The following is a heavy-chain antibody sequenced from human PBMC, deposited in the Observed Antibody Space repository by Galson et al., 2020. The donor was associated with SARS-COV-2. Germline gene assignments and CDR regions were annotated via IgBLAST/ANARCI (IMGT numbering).Heavy chain of an antibody. V-gene: IGHV3-13*04. CDR2: IGIAGDT. D-gene: IGHD3-10*01. Sequence: GGSLRLSCAASGFTISSNDMHWVRQTTGKGLEWVSGIGIAGDTYYPDSVKGRFTISRENAKNSLYLQMNSLRAGDTAVYYCARRHLSSGCFDYWGQGTLVTVSS. CDR1: GFTISSND. CDR3: ARRHLSSGCFDY. J-gene: IGHJ4*02.